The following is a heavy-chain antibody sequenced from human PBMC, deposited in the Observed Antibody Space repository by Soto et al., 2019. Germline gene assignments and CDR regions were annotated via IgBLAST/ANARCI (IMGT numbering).Heavy chain of an antibody. D-gene: IGHD3-22*01. Sequence: SETLSLTCTVSGGSISSGGYYWSWIRQHPGKGLEWIGYIYYSGSTYYNPSLKSRVTISVDTSKNQFSLKLSSVTAADTAVYYCERGYHYYDSSGYYSANWFDPWGQGTLVTVS. CDR1: GGSISSGGYY. J-gene: IGHJ5*02. CDR3: ERGYHYYDSSGYYSANWFDP. V-gene: IGHV4-31*03. CDR2: IYYSGST.